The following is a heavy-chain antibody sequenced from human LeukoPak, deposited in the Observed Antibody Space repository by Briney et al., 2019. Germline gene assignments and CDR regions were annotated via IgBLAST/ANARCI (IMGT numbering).Heavy chain of an antibody. V-gene: IGHV3-66*01. CDR3: ARESRSSGGAFDY. D-gene: IGHD3-16*01. Sequence: GGSLRLSCAASGFTVSSNYMSWVRQAPGKGLEWVSVIYSGGSTYYADSVKGRFTISRDNSKNPLYLQMNSVRAEDTAVYFCARESRSSGGAFDYWGQGTLVTVSS. CDR2: IYSGGST. J-gene: IGHJ4*02. CDR1: GFTVSSNY.